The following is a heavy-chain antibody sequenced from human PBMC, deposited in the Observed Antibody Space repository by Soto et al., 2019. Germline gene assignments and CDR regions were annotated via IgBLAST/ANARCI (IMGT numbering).Heavy chain of an antibody. D-gene: IGHD3-22*01. CDR2: IYNSGST. CDR1: GASISSGDYY. J-gene: IGHJ4*02. V-gene: IGHV4-30-4*01. CDR3: ARDKSTLIPGGNLDY. Sequence: QVQLQESGPGLVKPSQTLSLSCTVSGASISSGDYYWSWIRQPPGKGLEWIGSIYNSGSTYYNPSFKSRITISVDTSKNQFSLNLSSVTAADTAVYYCARDKSTLIPGGNLDYWGQGTLVTVSS.